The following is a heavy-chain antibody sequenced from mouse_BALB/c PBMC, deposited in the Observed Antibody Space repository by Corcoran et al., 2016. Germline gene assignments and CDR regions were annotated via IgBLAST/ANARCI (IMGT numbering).Heavy chain of an antibody. J-gene: IGHJ4*01. CDR1: GYSFTGYY. V-gene: IGHV1-26*01. Sequence: EVQLQQSGPELVKPGASVKISCKASGYSFTGYYMHWVKQSHVKSLEWIGRINPYNGATSYNQNFKDKASLTVDKASSTAYKELHSLTSEDSAVYYCARDYRYDDGYAMDYGGQGTSVTVSS. D-gene: IGHD2-14*01. CDR3: ARDYRYDDGYAMDY. CDR2: INPYNGAT.